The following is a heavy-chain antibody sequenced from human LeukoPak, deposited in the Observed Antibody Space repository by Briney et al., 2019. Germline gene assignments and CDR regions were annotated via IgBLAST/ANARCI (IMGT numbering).Heavy chain of an antibody. V-gene: IGHV4-30-2*01. Sequence: PSQTLSLTCTVSGGSISSGGYYWSWIRQPPGKGLEWIGYIYHSGSTYYNPSLKSRVTISVDRSKNQFSLKLSSVTAADTAVYYCARTKTYDFWSGYYPIFDYWGQGTLVTVSS. CDR1: GGSISSGGYY. J-gene: IGHJ4*02. CDR3: ARTKTYDFWSGYYPIFDY. CDR2: IYHSGST. D-gene: IGHD3-3*01.